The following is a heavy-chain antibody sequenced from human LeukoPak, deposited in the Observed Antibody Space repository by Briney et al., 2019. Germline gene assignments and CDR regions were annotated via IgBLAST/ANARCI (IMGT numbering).Heavy chain of an antibody. CDR3: AHRITTLTHLVFDI. D-gene: IGHD3-10*02. Sequence: SGPTLINPTRTLTLTFTSSGFWLRTTGGGVGWIRQPPGKAVEWLTLFYWYHDNRYTPSLKSTLTITNDTSKNHLLLTMTNMDPVDTATYYCAHRITTLTHLVFDIWGQGTMVTVSS. CDR1: GFWLRTTGGG. V-gene: IGHV2-5*01. J-gene: IGHJ3*02. CDR2: FYWYHDN.